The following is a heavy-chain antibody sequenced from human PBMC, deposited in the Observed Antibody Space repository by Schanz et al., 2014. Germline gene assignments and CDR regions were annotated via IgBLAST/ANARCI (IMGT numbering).Heavy chain of an antibody. V-gene: IGHV3-48*01. Sequence: VQLVESGGGVVQPGRSLRLSCAASGFTFSSYAMSWVRQAPGKGPEWVSYIRSSSTPIYYADSVKGRFTISRDNAKNSLYLQMNSLRAEDTAVYHCVSSGSYSSYAFWGQGTLVTVSS. CDR3: VSSGSYSSYAF. J-gene: IGHJ4*02. CDR2: IRSSSTPI. D-gene: IGHD3-10*01. CDR1: GFTFSSYA.